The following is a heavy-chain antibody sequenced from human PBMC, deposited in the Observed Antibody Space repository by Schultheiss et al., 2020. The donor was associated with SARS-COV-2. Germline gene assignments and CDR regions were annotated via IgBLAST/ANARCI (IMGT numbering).Heavy chain of an antibody. CDR3: ARVHYLYGMDV. J-gene: IGHJ6*02. D-gene: IGHD1-26*01. Sequence: SETLSLTCAVYGGSVSSGSYYWSWIRQPPGKGLEWIGYIYYSGSTNYNPSLKSRVTISVDTSKNQFSLKLNSVTAADTAVYYCARVHYLYGMDVWGQGTTVTVSS. CDR1: GGSVSSGSYY. CDR2: IYYSGST. V-gene: IGHV4-61*01.